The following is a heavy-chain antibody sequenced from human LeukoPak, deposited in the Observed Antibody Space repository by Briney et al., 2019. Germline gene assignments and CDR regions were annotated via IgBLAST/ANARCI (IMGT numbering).Heavy chain of an antibody. CDR1: GFAFSTYW. CDR3: TRDRSYTMDV. V-gene: IGHV3-74*01. Sequence: GGSLRLSCAASGFAFSTYWMHWVRQAPGKELVWVSRIKTDGISTIYADSVQGRFTISRDNAKNTVYLQMSSLRAEDTAVYYCTRDRSYTMDVWGQGTTVTVSS. D-gene: IGHD4-4*01. CDR2: IKTDGIST. J-gene: IGHJ6*02.